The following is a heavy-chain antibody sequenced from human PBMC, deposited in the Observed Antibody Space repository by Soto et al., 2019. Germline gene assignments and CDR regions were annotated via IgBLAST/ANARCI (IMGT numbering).Heavy chain of an antibody. J-gene: IGHJ4*02. CDR2: IYYSGIT. CDR1: GGSISSYY. D-gene: IGHD2-8*02. V-gene: IGHV4-59*01. Sequence: SETLSLTCTVSGGSISSYYWSWIRQPPGKGLEWIGYIYYSGITDYNPSLKSRVTISVDTSKSQFSLKLSSVTAADTAVYYCARGGGVYYFDYWGQGTLVSVSS. CDR3: ARGGGVYYFDY.